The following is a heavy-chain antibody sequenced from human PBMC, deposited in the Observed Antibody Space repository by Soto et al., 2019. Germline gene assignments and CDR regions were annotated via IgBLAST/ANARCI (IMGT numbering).Heavy chain of an antibody. CDR1: GGSISSSSYY. Sequence: SETLSLTCTVSGGSISSSSYYWGWIRQPPGKGLEWIGSIYYSGSTYYNPSLKSRVTISVDTSKNQFSLKLSSVTAADTAVYYCARTGIVVVVAGKKTNWFDPWGQGTLVTVSS. CDR2: IYYSGST. V-gene: IGHV4-39*01. D-gene: IGHD2-15*01. J-gene: IGHJ5*02. CDR3: ARTGIVVVVAGKKTNWFDP.